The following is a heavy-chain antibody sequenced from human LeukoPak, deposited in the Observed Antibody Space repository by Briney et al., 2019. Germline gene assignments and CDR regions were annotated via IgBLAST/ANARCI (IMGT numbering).Heavy chain of an antibody. CDR3: ARPRYYYDSSGYGMDV. Sequence: ASVKVSCKASGYTFTGYYMHWVRQAPGQGLEWMGWINPNSGGTNYAQKFQGWVTMTRDTSINTAYMELSRLRSDDTAVYYCARPRYYYDSSGYGMDVWGQGTTVTVSS. D-gene: IGHD3-22*01. V-gene: IGHV1-2*04. CDR1: GYTFTGYY. CDR2: INPNSGGT. J-gene: IGHJ6*02.